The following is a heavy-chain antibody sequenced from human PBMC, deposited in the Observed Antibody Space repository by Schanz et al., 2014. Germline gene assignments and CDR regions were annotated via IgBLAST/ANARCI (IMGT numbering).Heavy chain of an antibody. V-gene: IGHV4-59*12. CDR2: IHHSGSI. J-gene: IGHJ6*02. Sequence: QVQLQESGPGLVKPSETLSLNCRISGSINSYYWSWIRQPPGKGLQWIGEIHHSGSIIYNPSLRSGVTISMDPSKNQFFLKVTSVTAEDTAVYYCAKGSMAARPLLPTDYYFYGTDIWGQGTTVTVSS. D-gene: IGHD6-6*01. CDR1: GSINSYY. CDR3: AKGSMAARPLLPTDYYFYGTDI.